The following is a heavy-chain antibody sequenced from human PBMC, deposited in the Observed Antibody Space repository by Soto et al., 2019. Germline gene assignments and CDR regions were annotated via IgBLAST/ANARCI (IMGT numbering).Heavy chain of an antibody. CDR1: GYTFTSYG. CDR3: ARDIVVVPAANSTLRMDV. J-gene: IGHJ6*02. V-gene: IGHV1-18*01. CDR2: ISAYNGNT. Sequence: ASVKVSCKASGYTFTSYGISWVRQAPGQGLEWMGWISAYNGNTNYAQKLQGRVTMTTDTSTSTAYMELRSLRSDDTAVYYCARDIVVVPAANSTLRMDVWGQVTTVPVS. D-gene: IGHD2-2*01.